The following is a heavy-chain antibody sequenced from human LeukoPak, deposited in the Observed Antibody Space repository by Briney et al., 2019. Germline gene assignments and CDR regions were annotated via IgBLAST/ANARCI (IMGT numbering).Heavy chain of an antibody. D-gene: IGHD5-18*01. CDR1: GGSISSSSYY. J-gene: IGHJ5*02. CDR3: ARDWRYSYGTNWFDP. CDR2: IYYSGST. Sequence: SETLSLTCTVSGGSISSSSYYWGWIRQPPGKGLEWIGYIYYSGSTYYNPSLKSRVTISVDTSKNQFSLKLSSVTAADTAVYYCARDWRYSYGTNWFDPWGQGTLVTVSS. V-gene: IGHV4-31*03.